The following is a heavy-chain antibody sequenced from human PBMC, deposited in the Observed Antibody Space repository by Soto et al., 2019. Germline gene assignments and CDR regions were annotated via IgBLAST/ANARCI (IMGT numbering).Heavy chain of an antibody. CDR3: ARNASGRYFDY. D-gene: IGHD6-19*01. J-gene: IGHJ4*02. CDR2: IYNTVST. Sequence: SETLSLTCSVSSFSINSRHYWGWIRQPPGKGLEWIASIYNTVSTHYNPSLKSRATISLDTSQNQFSLRLNSVTAADTAIYYCARNASGRYFDYGGPGRLVTVSS. V-gene: IGHV4-38-2*02. CDR1: SFSINSRHY.